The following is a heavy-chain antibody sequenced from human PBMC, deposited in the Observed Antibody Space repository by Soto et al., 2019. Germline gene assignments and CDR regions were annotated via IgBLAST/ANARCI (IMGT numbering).Heavy chain of an antibody. CDR3: ARDSRGNYGRWFDP. D-gene: IGHD1-26*01. V-gene: IGHV4-31*03. CDR1: GGSISSGGYY. Sequence: SETRSLTCTVSGGSISSGGYYWSWIRQHPGKGLEWIGYIYYSGSTYYNPSLMSRVTISVDTSKNHFSLNLSSVTAADTAIYYCARDSRGNYGRWFDPWGQGTLVTVSS. CDR2: IYYSGST. J-gene: IGHJ5*02.